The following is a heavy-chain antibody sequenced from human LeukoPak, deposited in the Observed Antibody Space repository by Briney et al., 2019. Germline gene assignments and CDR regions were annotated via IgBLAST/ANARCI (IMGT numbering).Heavy chain of an antibody. Sequence: SETLSLTCTVSGGSISSSSNYWGWIRQPPGKGLEWIGSIYYSGSTYYNPSLKSRVTISLDTSKNQFSLKLTSVTAADTAVYYCATTTIRLGYWGQGTLVTVSS. CDR1: GGSISSSSNY. CDR3: ATTTIRLGY. V-gene: IGHV4-39*07. D-gene: IGHD1-1*01. J-gene: IGHJ4*02. CDR2: IYYSGST.